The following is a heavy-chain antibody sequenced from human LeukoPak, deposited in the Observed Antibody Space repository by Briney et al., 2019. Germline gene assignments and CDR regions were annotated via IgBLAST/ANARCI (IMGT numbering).Heavy chain of an antibody. D-gene: IGHD4/OR15-4a*01. J-gene: IGHJ3*02. CDR2: IIPIFGTP. Sequence: SVKVSCKASGGTFSSYAITWVRQAPGQGLEWMGGIIPIFGTPKNAQKFQGRLTITADESTSTAYMELSSLRSEDTAVYYCARGNDYGVDGDAFDIWGQGTMVTVSS. CDR1: GGTFSSYA. CDR3: ARGNDYGVDGDAFDI. V-gene: IGHV1-69*13.